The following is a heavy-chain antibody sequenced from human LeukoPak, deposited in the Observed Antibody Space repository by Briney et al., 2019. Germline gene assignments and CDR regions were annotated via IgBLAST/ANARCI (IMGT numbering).Heavy chain of an antibody. CDR1: GYTFTGYY. V-gene: IGHV1-2*02. CDR3: ARQFEKAAAGSDPSYYFDY. Sequence: ASVKVSCKASGYTFTGYYMHWVRQAPGQGLEWMGWINPNSGGTSYAQKFQGRVTMTRDTSISTAYMELSRLRSDDTAVYYCARQFEKAAAGSDPSYYFDYWGQGTLVTVSS. J-gene: IGHJ4*02. D-gene: IGHD6-13*01. CDR2: INPNSGGT.